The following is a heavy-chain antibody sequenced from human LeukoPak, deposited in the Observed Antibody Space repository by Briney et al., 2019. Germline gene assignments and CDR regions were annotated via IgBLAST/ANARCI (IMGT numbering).Heavy chain of an antibody. V-gene: IGHV3-7*01. CDR2: IKQDGSEK. D-gene: IGHD4-11*01. CDR1: GFTFSSYW. Sequence: PGGSLRLSCAASGFTFSSYWMSWVRQAPGKGLEWVANIKQDGSEKYYVDSVKGRFTISRDNAKNSLYLQMSSLRDEDTAVYFCAREVSAMRNYYYYMDVWGKGTTVSISS. CDR3: AREVSAMRNYYYYMDV. J-gene: IGHJ6*03.